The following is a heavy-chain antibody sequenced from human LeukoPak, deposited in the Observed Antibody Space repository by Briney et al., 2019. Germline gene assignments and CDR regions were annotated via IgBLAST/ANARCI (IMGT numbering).Heavy chain of an antibody. CDR3: AREMYTDWFDP. V-gene: IGHV4-38-2*02. Sequence: PSETLSLTCTVSGYSISSGYYWGWIRQPPGKGLEWIGSIYHSGSTYYNPSLKSRVTISVDPSKNQFSLKLSSVTAADTAVYYCAREMYTDWFDPWGQGTLVTVSS. CDR2: IYHSGST. D-gene: IGHD2-2*02. CDR1: GYSISSGYY. J-gene: IGHJ5*02.